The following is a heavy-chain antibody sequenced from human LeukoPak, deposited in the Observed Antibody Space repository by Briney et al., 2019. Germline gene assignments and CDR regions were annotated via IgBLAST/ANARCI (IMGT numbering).Heavy chain of an antibody. Sequence: GGSLRLSCAASGFTFSSYSMNWVRQAPGKGLVWVSSITGDSKYIYYADSVRGRFTISRDNAKNSLYLQMNSLRAEDTAVYYCARDFDYGDYWGQGTLVTVSS. V-gene: IGHV3-21*01. J-gene: IGHJ4*02. CDR2: ITGDSKYI. CDR1: GFTFSSYS. CDR3: ARDFDYGDY.